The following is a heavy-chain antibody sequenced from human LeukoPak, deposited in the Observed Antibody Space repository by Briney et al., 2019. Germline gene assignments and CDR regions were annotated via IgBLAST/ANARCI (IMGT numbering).Heavy chain of an antibody. J-gene: IGHJ5*01. CDR2: IWYDGSNK. CDR3: VRIIVGASNWFDS. Sequence: GGSLRLSCAVSGFTFSNYDMHWVRQAPGKGLEWVAVIWYDGSNKYYADSVKGRFTISRDNAKNTLYLQMNSLRAEDTAVYYCVRIIVGASNWFDSWGQGTLVTVSS. D-gene: IGHD1-26*01. CDR1: GFTFSNYD. V-gene: IGHV3-33*03.